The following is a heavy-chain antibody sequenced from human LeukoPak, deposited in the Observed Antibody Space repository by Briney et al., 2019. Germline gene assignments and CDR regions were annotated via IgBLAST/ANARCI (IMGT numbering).Heavy chain of an antibody. J-gene: IGHJ4*02. Sequence: GGSLRLSCAASGFTFSSNSMSWVGQAQGKGLEWVSSISSSSTYIYYADSVKGRFTISRDNAKNSLYLQMNSLRAEDTAVYYCARDGYYGSGKRGDYWGQGTLVTVSS. V-gene: IGHV3-21*01. CDR2: ISSSSTYI. CDR3: ARDGYYGSGKRGDY. D-gene: IGHD3-10*01. CDR1: GFTFSSNS.